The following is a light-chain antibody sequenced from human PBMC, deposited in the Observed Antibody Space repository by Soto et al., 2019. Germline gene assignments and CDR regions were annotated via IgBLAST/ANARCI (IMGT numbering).Light chain of an antibody. CDR2: DAS. V-gene: IGKV1-5*01. CDR1: QSISSW. J-gene: IGKJ1*01. Sequence: DIQMTQSPSTLSASLGDRVTITCRASQSISSWLAWYQQKPGKAPKLLIYDASSLESGVPSRFSGSGSGTEFTLTISSLQPDDFETYYCQQYNSYPSTFGQGTKVDIK. CDR3: QQYNSYPST.